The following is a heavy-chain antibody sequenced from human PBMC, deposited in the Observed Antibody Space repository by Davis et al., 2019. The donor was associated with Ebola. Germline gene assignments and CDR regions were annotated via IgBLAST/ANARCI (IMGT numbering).Heavy chain of an antibody. CDR3: ARVRRDGYLS. D-gene: IGHD5-24*01. Sequence: GESLKISCAASGFTVSSNYMSWVRQAPGKGLEWVSVIYSGGSTYYADSVRGRFTISRDNSKNTLYLQMNSLRAEDTAVYYCARVRRDGYLSWGQGTLVTVSS. V-gene: IGHV3-53*01. J-gene: IGHJ5*02. CDR1: GFTVSSNY. CDR2: IYSGGST.